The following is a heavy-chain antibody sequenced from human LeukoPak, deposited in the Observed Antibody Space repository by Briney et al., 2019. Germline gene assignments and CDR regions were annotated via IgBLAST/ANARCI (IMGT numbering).Heavy chain of an antibody. D-gene: IGHD6-13*01. Sequence: GESLKISCKGSGYSFTSYWIGWVRQKPGKGLEWMGIIYPGDSDTRYSPSFQGQVTISADKSISTAYLQWSSLKASDTAIYYCARQRGVGIAASTNAFDIWGQGTMVTVSS. CDR1: GYSFTSYW. CDR2: IYPGDSDT. V-gene: IGHV5-51*01. J-gene: IGHJ3*02. CDR3: ARQRGVGIAASTNAFDI.